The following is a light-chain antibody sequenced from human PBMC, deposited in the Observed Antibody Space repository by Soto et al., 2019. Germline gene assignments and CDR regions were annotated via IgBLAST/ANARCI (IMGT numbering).Light chain of an antibody. Sequence: QSALTQPPSASGSPGQSVTISCTGTSSDVGGYNYVSWYQQHPGKAPKLMIYEVSKRPSGVPDRFSGSKSGNTASLIVSGLQAEDEADYYCSSYAGSNTQSVFGTGTKLTVL. CDR2: EVS. V-gene: IGLV2-8*01. J-gene: IGLJ1*01. CDR1: SSDVGGYNY. CDR3: SSYAGSNTQSV.